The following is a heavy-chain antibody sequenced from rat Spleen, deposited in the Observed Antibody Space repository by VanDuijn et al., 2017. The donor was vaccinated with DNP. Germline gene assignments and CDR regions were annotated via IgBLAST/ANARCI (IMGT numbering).Heavy chain of an antibody. Sequence: EVQLVESGGGPVQPGRSLKLSCLASGFIFSNYWMTWIRQAPGKGLEWVASITNSGDSSYYPDSVKGRFTISRDDAKSTLYLQMNSLRSEDTATYYCTRLGGDWGQGVMVTVSS. CDR2: ITNSGDSS. D-gene: IGHD5-1*01. CDR3: TRLGGD. CDR1: GFIFSNYW. J-gene: IGHJ2*01. V-gene: IGHV5-31*01.